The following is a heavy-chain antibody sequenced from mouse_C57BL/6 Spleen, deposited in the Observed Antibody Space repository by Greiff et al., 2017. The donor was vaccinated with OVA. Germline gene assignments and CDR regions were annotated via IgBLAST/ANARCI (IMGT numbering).Heavy chain of an antibody. J-gene: IGHJ2*01. CDR2: LRNKANGYTT. CDR3: ARSSLDY. V-gene: IGHV7-3*01. Sequence: EVQVVESGGGLVQPGGSLSLSCAASGFTFTDYYMSWVRQPPGKALEWLGFLRNKANGYTTEYSASVKGRFTISRDNSQSILYLQMNALRAEDSATYYCARSSLDYWGQGTTLTVSS. CDR1: GFTFTDYY.